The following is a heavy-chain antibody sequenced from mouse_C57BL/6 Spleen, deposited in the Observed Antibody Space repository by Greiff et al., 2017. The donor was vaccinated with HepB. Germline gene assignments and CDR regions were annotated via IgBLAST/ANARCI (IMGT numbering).Heavy chain of an antibody. V-gene: IGHV5-17*01. J-gene: IGHJ4*01. Sequence: EVQLVESGGGLVKPGGSLKLSCAASGFTFSDYGMHWVRQAPEKGLEWVAYISSGSSTIYYADTVKGRFTISRDNAKNTLFLQMTSLRSEDTAMYYCARRVYYDYYAMDYWGQGTSVTVSS. CDR3: ARRVYYDYYAMDY. CDR2: ISSGSSTI. CDR1: GFTFSDYG. D-gene: IGHD2-1*01.